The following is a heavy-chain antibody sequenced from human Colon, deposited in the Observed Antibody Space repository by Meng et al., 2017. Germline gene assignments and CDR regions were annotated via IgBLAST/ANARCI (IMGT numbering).Heavy chain of an antibody. CDR2: IYHSGTT. Sequence: QVQLQESGPGLFKPSQPLSLTFTCAGGSISSGGYYWTWIRQHPGKGLEWIGYIYHSGTTYYNPSLKSRVTISVDTSENQFSLNLRSVTAADTAVYFCARTLRDYGKIDYWGQGTLVTVSS. CDR3: ARTLRDYGKIDY. J-gene: IGHJ4*02. D-gene: IGHD4-17*01. CDR1: GGSISSGGYY. V-gene: IGHV4-31*03.